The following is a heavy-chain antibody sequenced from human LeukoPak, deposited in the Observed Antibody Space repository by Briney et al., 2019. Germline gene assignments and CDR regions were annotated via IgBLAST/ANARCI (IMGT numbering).Heavy chain of an antibody. CDR2: ISGSGGST. J-gene: IGHJ4*02. Sequence: HPGGSLRLSCAASGFTFSSYAMSWVRQAPGKGLEWVSAISGSGGSTYYADSVKGRFTISRDNSKNTLYLQMNSLRAEDTAVYYCAKDDRQSITIFGVAKNWGQGTLVTVSS. CDR3: AKDDRQSITIFGVAKN. V-gene: IGHV3-23*01. D-gene: IGHD3-3*01. CDR1: GFTFSSYA.